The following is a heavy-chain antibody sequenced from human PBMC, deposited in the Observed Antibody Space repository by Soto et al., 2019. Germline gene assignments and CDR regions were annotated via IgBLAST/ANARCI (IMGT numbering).Heavy chain of an antibody. V-gene: IGHV3-30*18. J-gene: IGHJ4*02. D-gene: IGHD3-22*01. CDR3: AKDPSPLLFTMIVSNY. Sequence: GGSLRLSCAASGCTFSSYGMHWVRLAPGKGLEWVAVISDDGSNKYYADSVKGRFTISRDNSQNTLYLQMNSLRAEDTAVYYCAKDPSPLLFTMIVSNYWGQGTLVTVSS. CDR2: ISDDGSNK. CDR1: GCTFSSYG.